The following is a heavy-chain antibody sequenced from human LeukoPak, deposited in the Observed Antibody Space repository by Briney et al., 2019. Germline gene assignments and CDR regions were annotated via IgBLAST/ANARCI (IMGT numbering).Heavy chain of an antibody. J-gene: IGHJ4*02. CDR1: GFSFSNYA. Sequence: GGSLRLSCAASGFSFSNYAMSWVRQAPGKGLEWVSLIVSSSGSTFYADSVKGRFTISRDNSKNTLYLQMNSLRAEDTAVYYCAKGAYDYVELGHFDYWGQGTLVTVSS. CDR2: IVSSSGST. CDR3: AKGAYDYVELGHFDY. V-gene: IGHV3-23*01. D-gene: IGHD5-12*01.